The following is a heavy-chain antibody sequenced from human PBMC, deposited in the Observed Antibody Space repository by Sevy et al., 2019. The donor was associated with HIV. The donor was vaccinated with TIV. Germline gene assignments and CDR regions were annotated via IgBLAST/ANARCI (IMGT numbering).Heavy chain of an antibody. CDR3: ARPSYGSGRGYRNYFFDYGMDD. D-gene: IGHD3-10*01. V-gene: IGHV1-69*13. CDR1: GGTFSSFA. Sequence: ASVKVSCKASGGTFSSFALSWVRQAPGQGLEWMGGIIPIFGTTKYSQKFQGRVTIIADESTSTAYMELSSLGSEDTAVYYCARPSYGSGRGYRNYFFDYGMDDWGPGTTVTVSS. CDR2: IIPIFGTT. J-gene: IGHJ6*02.